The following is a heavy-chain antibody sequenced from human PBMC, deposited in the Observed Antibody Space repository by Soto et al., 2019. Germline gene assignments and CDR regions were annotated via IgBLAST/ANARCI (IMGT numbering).Heavy chain of an antibody. Sequence: SETLSLTCSVSGDSISSSAYYWSWIRQPPGKGLEWVGCISSIGSNYYSPSLQTRVTISIDTSNNQFSLTLRSLTAADTAVYCCIRVVAGATRHTHPDSWGQGILVT. J-gene: IGHJ5*01. CDR2: ISSIGSN. CDR1: GDSISSSAYY. CDR3: IRVVAGATRHTHPDS. D-gene: IGHD1-1*01. V-gene: IGHV4-39*01.